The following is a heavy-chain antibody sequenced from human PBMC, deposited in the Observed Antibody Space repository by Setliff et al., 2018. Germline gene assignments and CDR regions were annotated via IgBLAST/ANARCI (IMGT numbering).Heavy chain of an antibody. D-gene: IGHD2-8*01. V-gene: IGHV1-46*01. CDR1: GYTFTRYY. CDR3: SRLVRYCSKTTCQTASGAEL. Sequence: GASVKVSCKASGYTFTRYYMYWVRQAPGQGLEWMGIINVSGGSASYAEKFQGRVTMTRDTSTSTIYMELASLIYDDTAVYYCSRLVRYCSKTTCQTASGAELWGQGTLVTVSS. J-gene: IGHJ4*02. CDR2: INVSGGSA.